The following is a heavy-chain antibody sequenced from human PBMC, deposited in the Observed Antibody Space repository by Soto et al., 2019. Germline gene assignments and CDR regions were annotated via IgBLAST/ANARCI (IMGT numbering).Heavy chain of an antibody. CDR2: ISAYNGNT. J-gene: IGHJ4*02. V-gene: IGHV1-18*01. CDR1: GYTFTSYG. Sequence: AAVKVSCKACGYTFTSYGMNWVRQAPGQGLQWMGWISAYNGNTKYAQKLQGRVTMTTDTSTSTAYMELRSLRSDDTAVYYCARVKVYGSGSYLDYWGQGTLVTGSS. D-gene: IGHD3-10*01. CDR3: ARVKVYGSGSYLDY.